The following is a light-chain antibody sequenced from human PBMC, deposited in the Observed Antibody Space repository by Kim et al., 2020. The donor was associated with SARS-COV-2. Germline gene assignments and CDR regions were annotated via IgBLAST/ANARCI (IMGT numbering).Light chain of an antibody. Sequence: SLSPGQTAGITCSGDQLGDKYVCWYQQRPGQSPVLVIYQDKNRPSGIPERFSGSNSGNTATLTISGTQAMDEADYYCQAWDTTVVFGGGTQLTVL. J-gene: IGLJ2*01. CDR1: QLGDKY. V-gene: IGLV3-1*01. CDR3: QAWDTTVV. CDR2: QDK.